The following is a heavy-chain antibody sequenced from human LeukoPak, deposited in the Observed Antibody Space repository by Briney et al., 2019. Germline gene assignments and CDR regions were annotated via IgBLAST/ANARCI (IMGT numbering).Heavy chain of an antibody. CDR3: ARDPPYCSGGSCYVSTVWWDY. D-gene: IGHD2-15*01. CDR1: GFRITNNW. J-gene: IGHJ4*02. V-gene: IGHV3-7*03. CDR2: IKEDESQR. Sequence: GGSLRLSCVAASGFRITNNWMTWIRRAPGKGLEWVANIKEDESQRYYLGSVKGRFTISRDNTKSSVYLQMNSLRVEDTAVYYCARDPPYCSGGSCYVSTVWWDYWGQGTLVTVSS.